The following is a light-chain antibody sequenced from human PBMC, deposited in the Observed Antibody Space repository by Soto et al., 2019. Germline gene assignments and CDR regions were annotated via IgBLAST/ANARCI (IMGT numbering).Light chain of an antibody. CDR2: KAS. CDR3: QQYNSYPYT. CDR1: QSISSW. V-gene: IGKV1-5*03. J-gene: IGKJ2*01. Sequence: DIQMTQSPSTLSASVGDRVTITCRASQSISSWLAWYQQKPGKAPKLLIYKASSLESGVPSRFSGSGSGTEFTLTISSLQPDNFATYYCQQYNSYPYTFGQGTKLEIK.